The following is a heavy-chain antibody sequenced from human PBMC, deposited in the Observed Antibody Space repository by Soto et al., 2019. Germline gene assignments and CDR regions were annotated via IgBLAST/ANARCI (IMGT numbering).Heavy chain of an antibody. V-gene: IGHV4-59*01. Sequence: SETLSLTCTVSGGSISSYYWSWIRQPPGKGLEWIGYIYYSGSTNYNPSLKSRVTISVDTSKNQFSLKLSSVTAADTAVYYCAGLRYCSSTSCYPSFDYWGQGPLVTVSS. CDR3: AGLRYCSSTSCYPSFDY. CDR1: GGSISSYY. J-gene: IGHJ4*02. D-gene: IGHD2-2*01. CDR2: IYYSGST.